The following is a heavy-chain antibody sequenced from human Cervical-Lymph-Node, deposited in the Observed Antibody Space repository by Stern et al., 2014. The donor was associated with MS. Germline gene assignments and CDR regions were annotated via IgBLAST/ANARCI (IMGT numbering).Heavy chain of an antibody. CDR1: GLTFSGYG. V-gene: IGHV3-33*01. J-gene: IGHJ4*02. CDR3: ARDDRTSWYGGMPH. CDR2: SWSDGTKE. D-gene: IGHD6-13*01. Sequence: VQLVESGGGAVQPGRSLRLSCATAGLTFSGYGMYWVSQAPGQGLECGAISWSDGTKEDYADSVKGRFTISRDNSKNTLYLQMTSLRAEDTAVYYCARDDRTSWYGGMPHWGQGTLVTVSS.